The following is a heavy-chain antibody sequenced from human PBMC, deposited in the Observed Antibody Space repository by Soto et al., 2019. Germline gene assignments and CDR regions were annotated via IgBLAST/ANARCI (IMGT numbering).Heavy chain of an antibody. D-gene: IGHD3-9*01. J-gene: IGHJ4*02. CDR2: ISDSGSS. Sequence: QVQLQESGPGLVKPSQTLTLTCTVSGGSISSGSFYWRWIRQHPGKGLEWIGHISDSGSSYYNPSLASRVTISVDTSKNQFSLKLSAVTAADTAVYFCARTTFYDIFTAYYSLFDYWGQGTLVTVSS. CDR3: ARTTFYDIFTAYYSLFDY. V-gene: IGHV4-31*03. CDR1: GGSISSGSFY.